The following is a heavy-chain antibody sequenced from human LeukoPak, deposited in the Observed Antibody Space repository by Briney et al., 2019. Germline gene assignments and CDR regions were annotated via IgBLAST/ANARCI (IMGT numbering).Heavy chain of an antibody. V-gene: IGHV3-23*01. J-gene: IGHJ4*02. CDR3: ATLSESIDY. CDR1: GFTFSSYA. Sequence: PGGSLRLSCAASGFTFSSYAMSWVRQAPGKGLEWVSGISGSGTSTYYADSVKGRFTISRDNSKNTLYLQMNSLRVEDTAVYYCATLSESIDYWGQGTLVTVSS. CDR2: ISGSGTST.